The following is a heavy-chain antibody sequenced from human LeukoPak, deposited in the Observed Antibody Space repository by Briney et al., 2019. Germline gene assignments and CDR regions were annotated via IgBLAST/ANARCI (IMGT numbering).Heavy chain of an antibody. D-gene: IGHD3-3*01. CDR3: ARSRPNSITIFGVVGNFDSGGFDY. CDR2: INHSGST. V-gene: IGHV4-34*01. J-gene: IGHJ4*02. Sequence: PSETLSLTCAVYGGSFSGHYWSWIRQPPGKGLEWIGEINHSGSTNYNPSLKSRVTISVDTSKNQFSLKLSSVTAADTAVYYCARSRPNSITIFGVVGNFDSGGFDYWGQGTLVTVSS. CDR1: GGSFSGHY.